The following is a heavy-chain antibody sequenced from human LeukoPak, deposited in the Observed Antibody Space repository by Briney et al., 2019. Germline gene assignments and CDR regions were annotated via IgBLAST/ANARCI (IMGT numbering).Heavy chain of an antibody. CDR2: IRSKANNYAT. CDR1: GFTFSGSI. D-gene: IGHD3-10*01. CDR3: TAETHYYGGGSPPPGY. V-gene: IGHV3-73*01. Sequence: GGSLRLSCAASGFTFSGSIMHWGRQASGKGLEWVGRIRSKANNYATAYAESVKGRFTISRDDSKNTAYLQRNSLKTEDTAVYYCTAETHYYGGGSPPPGYWGQGTLVTVSS. J-gene: IGHJ4*02.